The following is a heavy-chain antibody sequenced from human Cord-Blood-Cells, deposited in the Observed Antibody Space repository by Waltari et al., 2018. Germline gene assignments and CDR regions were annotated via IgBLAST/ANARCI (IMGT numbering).Heavy chain of an antibody. J-gene: IGHJ3*02. CDR3: ARDRELENSDAFDI. V-gene: IGHV1-69*04. CDR1: GGPFSSYA. CDR2: IIPILGIA. Sequence: QVQLVQSGAEVKKPGSSVKVSCKASGGPFSSYAIRWVRQAPGQGLEWMGGIIPILGIANYAQKFQGRVTITADESTSTAYMELSSLRSEDTAVYYCARDRELENSDAFDIWGQGTMVTVSS. D-gene: IGHD1-1*01.